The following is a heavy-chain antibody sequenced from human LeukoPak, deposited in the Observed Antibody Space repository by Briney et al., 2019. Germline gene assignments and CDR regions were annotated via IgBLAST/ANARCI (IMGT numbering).Heavy chain of an antibody. CDR2: IYYSGST. CDR1: AGSISSGDYY. D-gene: IGHD2-21*02. CDR3: ARAPVTLPPLAFDI. V-gene: IGHV4-30-4*01. Sequence: PSQTLSLTCTVSAGSISSGDYYWSWIRQPPGKGLAGIGYIYYSGSTYYNPSLKSRVTISVDTSKHQSSLKLSSVTAADTAVYYCARAPVTLPPLAFDIWGQGTMVTVSS. J-gene: IGHJ3*02.